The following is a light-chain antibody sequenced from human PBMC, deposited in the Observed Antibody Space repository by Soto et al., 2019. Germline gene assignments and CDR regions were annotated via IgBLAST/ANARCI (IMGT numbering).Light chain of an antibody. CDR2: EVS. Sequence: QSALTQPPSASGSPGQSITISCTGTSTDVGTYNYVSWYQQHPGKAPKLMIYEVSKRPSGVPDRFSGSKSGNTASLTVSGVQAEDEADYYCSSYAGSNKMIFGGGTKVTVL. J-gene: IGLJ2*01. CDR3: SSYAGSNKMI. CDR1: STDVGTYNY. V-gene: IGLV2-8*01.